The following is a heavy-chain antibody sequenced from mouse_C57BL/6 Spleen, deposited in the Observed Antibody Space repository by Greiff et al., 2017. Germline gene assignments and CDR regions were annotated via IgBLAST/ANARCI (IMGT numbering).Heavy chain of an antibody. D-gene: IGHD1-1*01. CDR2: IRSKSSNYAT. V-gene: IGHV10-3*01. CDR3: VRDRYYGSSYGAMDY. J-gene: IGHJ4*01. Sequence: EVQVVESGGGLVQPKGSLKLSCAASGFTFNTYAMHWVRQAPGKGLEWVARIRSKSSNYATYYADSVKDRFTISRDDSQSMLYLQMNNLKTEDTAMYYCVRDRYYGSSYGAMDYWGQGTSVTVSS. CDR1: GFTFNTYA.